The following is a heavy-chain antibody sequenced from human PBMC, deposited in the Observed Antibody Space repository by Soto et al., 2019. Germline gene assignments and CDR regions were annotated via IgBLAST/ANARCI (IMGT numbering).Heavy chain of an antibody. V-gene: IGHV4-59*01. Sequence: SETLSLTSTVSGGSISSYYWSWIRQPPGKGLEWIGYIYYSGSTNYNPSLKSRVTISVDTSKNQFSLKLSSVTAADTAVYYCARGRAGSGYPHTSFDYWGQGTLVTVSS. CDR2: IYYSGST. J-gene: IGHJ4*02. D-gene: IGHD3-3*01. CDR1: GGSISSYY. CDR3: ARGRAGSGYPHTSFDY.